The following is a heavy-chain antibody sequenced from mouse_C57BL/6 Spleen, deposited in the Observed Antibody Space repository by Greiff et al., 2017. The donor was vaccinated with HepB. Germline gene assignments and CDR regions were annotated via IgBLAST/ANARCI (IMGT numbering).Heavy chain of an antibody. V-gene: IGHV3-6*01. CDR1: GYSITSGYY. CDR2: ISYDGSN. J-gene: IGHJ4*01. CDR3: ARQLRLRGYAMDY. D-gene: IGHD3-2*02. Sequence: VQLKESGPGLVKPSQSLSLTCSVTGYSITSGYYWNWIRQFPGNKLEWMGYISYDGSNNYNPSLKNRISITRDTSKNQFFLKLNSVTTEDTATYYCARQLRLRGYAMDYWGQGTSVTVSS.